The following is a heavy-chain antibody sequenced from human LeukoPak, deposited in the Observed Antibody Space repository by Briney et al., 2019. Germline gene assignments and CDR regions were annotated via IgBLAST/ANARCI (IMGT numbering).Heavy chain of an antibody. CDR3: ARGYTAMVTRIDY. J-gene: IGHJ4*02. Sequence: ASVKVSCKASGGTFSSYTISWVRQAPGQGLEWMGRIIPILGIANYAQKFQGRVTITADKSTCTAYMELSSLRSEDTTVYYCARGYTAMVTRIDYWGQGTLVTVSS. V-gene: IGHV1-69*02. CDR2: IIPILGIA. CDR1: GGTFSSYT. D-gene: IGHD5-18*01.